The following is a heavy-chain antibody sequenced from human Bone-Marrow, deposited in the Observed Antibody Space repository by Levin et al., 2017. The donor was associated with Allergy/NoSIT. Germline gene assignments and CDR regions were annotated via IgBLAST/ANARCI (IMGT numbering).Heavy chain of an antibody. D-gene: IGHD4-17*01. Sequence: GGSLRLSCAASGFTFSSYSMNWVRQAPGKGLEWVSSISSSSSYIYYADSVKGRFTISRDNAKNSLYLQMNSLRAEDTAVYYCASEMTTVTIAPDTDAFDIWGQGTMVTVSS. CDR2: ISSSSSYI. CDR1: GFTFSSYS. V-gene: IGHV3-21*01. J-gene: IGHJ3*02. CDR3: ASEMTTVTIAPDTDAFDI.